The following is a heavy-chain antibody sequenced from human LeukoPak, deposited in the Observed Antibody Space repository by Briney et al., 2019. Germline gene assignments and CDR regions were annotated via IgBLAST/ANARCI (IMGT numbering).Heavy chain of an antibody. J-gene: IGHJ4*02. CDR1: GYSISSGYY. V-gene: IGHV4-38-2*02. Sequence: KPSETLSLTCTVSGYSISSGYYWGWIRQPPGKGLEWIGSIYHSGSTYYNPSLKSRVTISVDTSKNQFSLKLSSVTAADTAVYYCAGSPYFRPISGVPAAMRRVAVALDYWGQGTLVTVSS. CDR3: AGSPYFRPISGVPAAMRRVAVALDY. D-gene: IGHD2-2*01. CDR2: IYHSGST.